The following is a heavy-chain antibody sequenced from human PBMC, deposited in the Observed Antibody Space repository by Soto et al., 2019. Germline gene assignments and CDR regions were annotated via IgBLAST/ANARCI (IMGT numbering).Heavy chain of an antibody. CDR3: ARDRLSDSNYYYYGMDV. Sequence: GGSLRLSCAASGFTFSSYAMHWVRQAPGKGLEWVAVISYDGSNKYYADSVKGRFTISRDNSKNTLYLQMNSLRAEDTAVYYCARDRLSDSNYYYYGMDVWGQGTTVTVSS. CDR1: GFTFSSYA. V-gene: IGHV3-30-3*01. CDR2: ISYDGSNK. D-gene: IGHD4-4*01. J-gene: IGHJ6*02.